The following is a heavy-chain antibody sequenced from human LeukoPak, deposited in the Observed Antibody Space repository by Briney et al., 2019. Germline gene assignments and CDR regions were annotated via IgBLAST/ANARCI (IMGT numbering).Heavy chain of an antibody. CDR1: GGSFSGYY. J-gene: IGHJ4*02. V-gene: IGHV4-34*01. Sequence: PSETLSLTCAVYGGSFSGYYWSWIRQPPGKGLEWIGEINHSGSTNYNPSLKSRVTISVDTSKNQFSLKLSSVTAADTAVYYCARGRRYYDSWGQGTLVTVSS. D-gene: IGHD3-22*01. CDR2: INHSGST. CDR3: ARGRRYYDS.